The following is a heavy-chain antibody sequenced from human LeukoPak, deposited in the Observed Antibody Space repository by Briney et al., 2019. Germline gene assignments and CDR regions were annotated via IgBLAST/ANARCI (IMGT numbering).Heavy chain of an antibody. D-gene: IGHD2-2*01. J-gene: IGHJ6*02. Sequence: GGSLRLSCAASGFTFSSYGMRWVRQAPGKGLEWVAVIWYDGSNKYYADSVKGRFTISRDNSKNTLYLQMNSLRAEDTAVYYCARAYCSSTSCPYGMDVWGQGTTVTVSS. V-gene: IGHV3-33*01. CDR3: ARAYCSSTSCPYGMDV. CDR2: IWYDGSNK. CDR1: GFTFSSYG.